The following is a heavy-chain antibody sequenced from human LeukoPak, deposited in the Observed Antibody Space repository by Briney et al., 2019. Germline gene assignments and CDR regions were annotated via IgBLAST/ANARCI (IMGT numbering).Heavy chain of an antibody. CDR3: AVELLGLYY. Sequence: KPSETLSLTCTVSGGSVSSGSYYWRWIRQPPGKGLEWIGYIYYSGSTNYNPSLKSRVTISVDTSKNQFSLKLSSVTAADTAVYYCAVELLGLYYWGQGTLVTVSS. J-gene: IGHJ4*02. D-gene: IGHD1-26*01. V-gene: IGHV4-61*01. CDR1: GGSVSSGSYY. CDR2: IYYSGST.